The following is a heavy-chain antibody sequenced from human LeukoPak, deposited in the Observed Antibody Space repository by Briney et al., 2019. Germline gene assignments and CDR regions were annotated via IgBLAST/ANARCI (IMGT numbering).Heavy chain of an antibody. Sequence: GGSLRLSCAASGFTFSSYEMNWVRQAPGKGLEWVSYISSSGSTIYYADSVRGRFTISRDNSRNALYLQLSRLRVDDTAFYYCPKPLLTPGNWGPGTLVTVSS. J-gene: IGHJ4*02. V-gene: IGHV3-48*03. D-gene: IGHD4-23*01. CDR3: PKPLLTPGN. CDR1: GFTFSSYE. CDR2: ISSSGSTI.